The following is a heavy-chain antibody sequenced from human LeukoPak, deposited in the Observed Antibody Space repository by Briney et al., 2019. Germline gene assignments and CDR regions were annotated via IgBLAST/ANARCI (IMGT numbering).Heavy chain of an antibody. CDR1: GFTFASYA. CDR3: VACSSASCYGDRFDP. J-gene: IGHJ5*02. Sequence: GGSLRLSCAASGFTFASYAMTWVRQAPGKGLEWVSSISATDGSTYYADSVRGRFTISRDNSKNTLFLQMNSLRAEDTALYYCVACSSASCYGDRFDPWDQGTLVTVSS. V-gene: IGHV3-23*01. CDR2: ISATDGST. D-gene: IGHD2-2*01.